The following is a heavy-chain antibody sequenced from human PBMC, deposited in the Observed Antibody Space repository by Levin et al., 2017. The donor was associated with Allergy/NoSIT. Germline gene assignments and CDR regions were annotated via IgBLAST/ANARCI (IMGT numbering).Heavy chain of an antibody. CDR1: GFSLSTSGMC. D-gene: IGHD3-10*01. CDR2: IDWDDDK. J-gene: IGHJ3*02. CDR3: ARNTITMVRGVSYDAFDI. Sequence: SGPTLVKPTQTLTLTCTFSGFSLSTSGMCVSWIRQPPGKALEWLARIDWDDDKYYSTSLKTRLTISKDTSKNQVVLTMTNMDPVDTATYYCARNTITMVRGVSYDAFDIWGQGTMVTVSS. V-gene: IGHV2-70*11.